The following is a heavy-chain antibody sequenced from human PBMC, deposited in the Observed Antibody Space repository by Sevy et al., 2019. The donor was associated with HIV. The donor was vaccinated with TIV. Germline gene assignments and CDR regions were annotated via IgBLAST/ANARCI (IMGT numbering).Heavy chain of an antibody. CDR1: GFTFSISA. Sequence: GGSLRLSCAASGFTFSISAMTWVRQAPGKGLEWVSVISGSGNSAYYADSVKGRFTISRDNSKNPLSLQMNSLRAEDTAVYYCAKGGRSYGDSYFDHWGQGTLVTVSS. CDR3: AKGGRSYGDSYFDH. V-gene: IGHV3-23*01. J-gene: IGHJ4*02. D-gene: IGHD5-18*01. CDR2: ISGSGNSA.